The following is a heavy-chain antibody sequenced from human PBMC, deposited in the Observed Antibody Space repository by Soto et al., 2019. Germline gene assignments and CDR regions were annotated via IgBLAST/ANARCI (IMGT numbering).Heavy chain of an antibody. V-gene: IGHV3-23*01. Sequence: EVQLLESGGGLVQPGGSLRLSCAASGFTFSSYAMSWVRQAPGKGLEGVSAISGSGGSTYYADSVKGRFTISRDNSKNTLYLQMTSLRAEDTAVYYCAKANSYSLERYYFDYWGQGTLVTVSS. J-gene: IGHJ4*02. D-gene: IGHD6-13*01. CDR3: AKANSYSLERYYFDY. CDR1: GFTFSSYA. CDR2: ISGSGGST.